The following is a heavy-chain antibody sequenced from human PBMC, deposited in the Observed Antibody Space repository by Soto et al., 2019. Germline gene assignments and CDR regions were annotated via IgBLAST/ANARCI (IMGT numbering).Heavy chain of an antibody. J-gene: IGHJ5*02. V-gene: IGHV4-59*01. CDR2: ISYTGTT. CDR3: ARGSVVVPDAILPPNWLDL. CDR1: GGSISSYY. D-gene: IGHD2-2*01. Sequence: QVQLQESGPGLVKPSETLSLTCTVSGGSISSYYWSWIRQPPGMRLEWIGYISYTGTTNYNPSLKRRVTMSVDTSNNHFSLKLDSVTAADTAVYYCARGSVVVPDAILPPNWLDLWGQGTLVIVSS.